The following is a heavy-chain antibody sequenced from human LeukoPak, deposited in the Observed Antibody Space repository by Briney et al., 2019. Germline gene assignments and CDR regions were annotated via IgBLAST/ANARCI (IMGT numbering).Heavy chain of an antibody. CDR3: ARVCDDYGDYGDWFDP. Sequence: SETLSLTCAVYGGSFSGYYWSWIRQPPGKGLEWIGEINHSGSTNYNPSLKSRVTISVDTSKNQFSLKLSSVTAADTAVYYCARVCDDYGDYGDWFDPWGQGTLVTVSS. CDR1: GGSFSGYY. CDR2: INHSGST. V-gene: IGHV4-34*01. D-gene: IGHD4-17*01. J-gene: IGHJ5*02.